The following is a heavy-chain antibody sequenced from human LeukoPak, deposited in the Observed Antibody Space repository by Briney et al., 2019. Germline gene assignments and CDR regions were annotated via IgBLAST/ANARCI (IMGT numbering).Heavy chain of an antibody. CDR1: GGSISSSNYY. J-gene: IGHJ4*02. V-gene: IGHV4-39*01. Sequence: SETLSLTCTVSGGSISSSNYYWAWIRQPPGKGLEWIGNIHYSGSTYYNASLNSRITMSIDTSKNRFSLRLSSVTAADTAVYYCARHPKNVWGSYRQYYFDYWGQGTLVTVSS. CDR2: IHYSGST. CDR3: ARHPKNVWGSYRQYYFDY. D-gene: IGHD3-16*02.